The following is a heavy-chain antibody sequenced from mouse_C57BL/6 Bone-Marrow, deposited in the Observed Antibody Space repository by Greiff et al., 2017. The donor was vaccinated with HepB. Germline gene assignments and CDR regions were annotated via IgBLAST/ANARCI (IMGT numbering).Heavy chain of an antibody. Sequence: VQLQQSGAELVRPGASVKLSCTASGFNIKDDYMHWVKQRPEQGLEWIGWIDPENGDTEYASKFQGKATITADTSSNTAYLQLSSLTSEDTAVYYCTTTVYYGSSYDYGGQGTTLTVSS. D-gene: IGHD1-1*01. J-gene: IGHJ2*01. CDR3: TTTVYYGSSYDY. CDR1: GFNIKDDY. V-gene: IGHV14-4*01. CDR2: IDPENGDT.